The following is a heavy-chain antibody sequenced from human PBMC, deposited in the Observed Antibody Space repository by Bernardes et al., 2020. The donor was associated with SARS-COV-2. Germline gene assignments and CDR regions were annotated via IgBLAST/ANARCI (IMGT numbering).Heavy chain of an antibody. CDR1: GGAFMGYS. CDR3: ARGSLQLFFTQRYFFDH. J-gene: IGHJ4*02. V-gene: IGHV4-34*01. Sequence: SETLSLNCAVYGGAFMGYSWTWIRQLPGMGLEWIGEINSRGNTNYNPSLKSRVTISVDTSKYQFSLRLYSVTGADTAVYYCARGSLQLFFTQRYFFDHWGQGTLVTFSS. D-gene: IGHD3-16*02. CDR2: INSRGNT.